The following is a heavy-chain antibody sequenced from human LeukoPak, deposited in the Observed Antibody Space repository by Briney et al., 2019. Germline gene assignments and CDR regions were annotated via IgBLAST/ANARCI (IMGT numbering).Heavy chain of an antibody. V-gene: IGHV5-51*01. D-gene: IGHD3-9*01. CDR3: ARGVRYFDWLLDGYEGFDY. CDR2: IYPGDSDT. CDR1: GYSFTSYW. Sequence: GESLKISCKGSGYSFTSYWIGWVRQMPGKGLEWMGIIYPGDSDTRYSPSFQGQVTISADKSISTAYLQWSSLKTSDTAMYYCARGVRYFDWLLDGYEGFDYWGQGTLVTVSS. J-gene: IGHJ4*02.